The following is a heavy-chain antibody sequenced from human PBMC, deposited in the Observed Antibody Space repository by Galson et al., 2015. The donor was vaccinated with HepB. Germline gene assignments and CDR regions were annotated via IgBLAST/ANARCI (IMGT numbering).Heavy chain of an antibody. V-gene: IGHV3-11*03. CDR1: GFTFSDYY. CDR2: ISSSSSYT. D-gene: IGHD3-22*01. CDR3: ARIYDSSGYYPNYYYYGMDV. Sequence: SLRLSCAASGFTFSDYYMSWIRQAPGKGLEWVSYISSSSSYTNYADSVKGRFTISRDNAKNSLYLRMNSLRAEDTAVYYCARIYDSSGYYPNYYYYGMDVWGQGTTVTVSS. J-gene: IGHJ6*02.